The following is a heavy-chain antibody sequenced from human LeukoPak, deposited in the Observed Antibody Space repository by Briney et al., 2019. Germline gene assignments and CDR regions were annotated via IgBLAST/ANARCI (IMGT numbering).Heavy chain of an antibody. CDR2: ISGSGGST. CDR1: GFTFSSYG. J-gene: IGHJ4*02. Sequence: GGSLRLSCAAPGFTFSSYGMSWVRQAPGKGLEWVSAISGSGGSTYFADSVKGRFTISRDNSKNTLYLQMSSLRAEDTAVYYCAKDLVNCSSSSCYERGFDYWGQGTLVTGSS. CDR3: AKDLVNCSSSSCYERGFDY. V-gene: IGHV3-23*01. D-gene: IGHD2-2*01.